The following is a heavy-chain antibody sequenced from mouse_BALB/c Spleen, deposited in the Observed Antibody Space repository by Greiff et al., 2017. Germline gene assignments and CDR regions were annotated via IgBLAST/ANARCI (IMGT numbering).Heavy chain of an antibody. CDR2: ISSGGGST. J-gene: IGHJ2*01. Sequence: EVKVVESGGGLVKPGGSLKLSCAASGFAFSSYDMSWVRQTPEKRLEWVAYISSGGGSTYYPDTVKGRFTISRDNAKNTLYLQMSSLKSEDTAMYYCARQGGYADFDYWGQGTTLTVSS. V-gene: IGHV5-12-1*01. CDR1: GFAFSSYD. D-gene: IGHD2-2*01. CDR3: ARQGGYADFDY.